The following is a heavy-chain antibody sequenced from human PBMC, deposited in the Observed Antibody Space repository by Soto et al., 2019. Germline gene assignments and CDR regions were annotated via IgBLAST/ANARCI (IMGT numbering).Heavy chain of an antibody. D-gene: IGHD2-15*01. CDR3: AKKLVVVAATYTPRYGMDV. CDR2: ISGSGGST. V-gene: IGHV3-23*01. Sequence: GGSLRLLCAASGCTFSSHAISWVRQAQGKGLEWVSAISGSGGSTYYADSVKGRFTISRDNSKNTLYLQMNSLRAEDTAVYYCAKKLVVVAATYTPRYGMDVWGQGTTVTVSS. CDR1: GCTFSSHA. J-gene: IGHJ6*02.